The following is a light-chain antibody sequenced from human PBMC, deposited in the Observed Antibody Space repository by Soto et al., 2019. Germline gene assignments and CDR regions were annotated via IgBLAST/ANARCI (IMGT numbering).Light chain of an antibody. Sequence: QSVLTQPPSASGTPGQRVTISCSGSRSNIGSNFVNWYQQLPGAAPKLLLYSNNQRPSGVPDRFSGSKSGTSASLAISGLQSEDEADYYCAAWDDSLTGSVFGGGTKLTVL. V-gene: IGLV1-44*01. J-gene: IGLJ3*02. CDR2: SNN. CDR1: RSNIGSNF. CDR3: AAWDDSLTGSV.